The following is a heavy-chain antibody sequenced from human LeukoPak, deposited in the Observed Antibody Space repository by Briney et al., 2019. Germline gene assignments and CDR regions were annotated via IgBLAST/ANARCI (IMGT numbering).Heavy chain of an antibody. CDR2: INPNNGGT. D-gene: IGHD3-22*01. J-gene: IGHJ3*02. Sequence: GASVKVSCKASGYTFTGYYIHWVRQAPGQGLDWMGRINPNNGGTNYAQKFQGRVTMTRDMSMSTANMELSRLRSDDTAVYYCAGEDNSSGYRPFDIWGQGTMVTVPS. V-gene: IGHV1-2*06. CDR3: AGEDNSSGYRPFDI. CDR1: GYTFTGYY.